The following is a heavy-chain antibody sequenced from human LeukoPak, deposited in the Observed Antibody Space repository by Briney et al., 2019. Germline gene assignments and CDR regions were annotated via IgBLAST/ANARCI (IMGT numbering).Heavy chain of an antibody. CDR1: GFPFSSYA. Sequence: GGSLRLSCAASGFPFSSYAMNWVRQAPGKGLERVSVIAGSDGLTQYADSVKGRFTISRDNSKNTVYLQMNRLRVEDTALYYCVRSLDCWGQGTLVTVSS. V-gene: IGHV3-23*01. CDR2: IAGSDGLT. J-gene: IGHJ4*02. CDR3: VRSLDC.